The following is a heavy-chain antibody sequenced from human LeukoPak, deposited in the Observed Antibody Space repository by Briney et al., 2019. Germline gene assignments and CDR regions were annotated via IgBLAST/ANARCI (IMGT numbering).Heavy chain of an antibody. D-gene: IGHD2/OR15-2a*01. Sequence: GGSLRLSCAASGFGFSSYSINCVRQAPGKGLEWVSYISGDGNAKHYTDSVKGRFTISKDNAKNALYLQMNGLRAEDTAVYFRARDYVYAFDYWGQGTLVTVSS. CDR1: GFGFSSYS. J-gene: IGHJ4*02. V-gene: IGHV3-48*01. CDR2: ISGDGNAK. CDR3: ARDYVYAFDY.